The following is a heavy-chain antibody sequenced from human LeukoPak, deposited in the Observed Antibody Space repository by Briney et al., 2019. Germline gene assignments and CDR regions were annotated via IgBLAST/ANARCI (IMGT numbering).Heavy chain of an antibody. CDR3: RILPVQYRNRYYFDY. Sequence: SETLSLTCTVSGGPIRGSSSYWGWIRQPPGKGLQWIGSIYYSGSTYYNPSLKSRVTISVDTSKNQFSLKLSSVTAADTAVYYCRILPVQYRNRYYFDYWGQGTLVTVSS. V-gene: IGHV4-39*07. J-gene: IGHJ4*02. CDR1: GGPIRGSSSY. CDR2: IYYSGST. D-gene: IGHD2-2*01.